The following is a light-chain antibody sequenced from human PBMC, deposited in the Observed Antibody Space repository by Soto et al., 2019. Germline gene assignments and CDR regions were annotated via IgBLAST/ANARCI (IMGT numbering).Light chain of an antibody. J-gene: IGLJ1*01. Sequence: QSALTQPASVSGSPGQSITISCTGTSSDVGGYNYVSWYQQHPGKAPKLIIYEVSNRPSGVSNRISGSKSGNTASLTISGLQAGDEADYYCNSYTSKSTGVVGTGTKVTVL. V-gene: IGLV2-14*01. CDR2: EVS. CDR3: NSYTSKSTGV. CDR1: SSDVGGYNY.